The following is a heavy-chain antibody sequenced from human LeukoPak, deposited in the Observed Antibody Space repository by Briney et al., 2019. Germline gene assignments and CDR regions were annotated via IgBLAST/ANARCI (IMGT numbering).Heavy chain of an antibody. D-gene: IGHD5-24*01. CDR3: ARVRDAYNHPVVYFDY. CDR2: IYSGGST. J-gene: IGHJ4*02. CDR1: GFTVSSNY. Sequence: GGSLRLSCAASGFTVSSNYMSWVRQAPGKGLEWVSVIYSGGSTYYADSVKGRFTISRDNSKNSLYLQMNSLRVEDTAVYYCARVRDAYNHPVVYFDYWGQGTLVTVSS. V-gene: IGHV3-53*01.